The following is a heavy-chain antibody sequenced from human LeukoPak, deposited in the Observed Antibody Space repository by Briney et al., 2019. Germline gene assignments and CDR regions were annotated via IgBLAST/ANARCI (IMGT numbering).Heavy chain of an antibody. J-gene: IGHJ4*02. CDR2: IWYDGSNK. Sequence: GGSLRLSCAASGFTFSSYGMHWVRQAPGKWLEWVAVIWYDGSNKYYADSVKGRSTISRDNSKNTLYLQMNSLRAEDTAVYYCAKDPVEMATIMGGYYFDYWGQGTLVTVSS. V-gene: IGHV3-33*06. D-gene: IGHD5-24*01. CDR3: AKDPVEMATIMGGYYFDY. CDR1: GFTFSSYG.